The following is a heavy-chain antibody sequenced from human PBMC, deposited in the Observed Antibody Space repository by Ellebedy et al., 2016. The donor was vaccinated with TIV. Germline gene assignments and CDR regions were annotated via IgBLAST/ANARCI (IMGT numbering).Heavy chain of an antibody. D-gene: IGHD4-17*01. J-gene: IGHJ5*02. CDR3: ARRGSYGDYAVQINSWLDT. CDR1: GFSFRSYW. Sequence: PGGSLRLSCAASGFSFRSYWMSWVRQAPGKGLEWVANIYQDGSDQYYVDSVKGRFTISRDNANKSLFLQMNSLRVEDTAVYYCARRGSYGDYAVQINSWLDTWGRGTLVAVSS. V-gene: IGHV3-7*01. CDR2: IYQDGSDQ.